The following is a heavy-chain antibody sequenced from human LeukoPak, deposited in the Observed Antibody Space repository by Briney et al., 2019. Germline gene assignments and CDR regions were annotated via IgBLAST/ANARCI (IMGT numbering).Heavy chain of an antibody. CDR1: GFTFSSYS. J-gene: IGHJ4*02. Sequence: PGGSLRLSCAASGFTFSSYSMNWVRQAPGKGLEWVSSISSSSGYIYYADSVKGRFTISRDNAKNSLYLQMTSLRAEDTAVYYCARDLTSRYSYGRDYWGQGTLVTVSS. V-gene: IGHV3-21*01. CDR2: ISSSSGYI. D-gene: IGHD5-18*01. CDR3: ARDLTSRYSYGRDY.